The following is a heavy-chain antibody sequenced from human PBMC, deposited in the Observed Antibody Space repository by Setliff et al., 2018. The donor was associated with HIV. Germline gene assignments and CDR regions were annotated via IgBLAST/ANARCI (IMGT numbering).Heavy chain of an antibody. V-gene: IGHV1-46*01. D-gene: IGHD3-3*01. Sequence: ASVKVSCKASGYTFTSYYMHWVRQAPGQGLEWMGIINPSGGSTSYAQKFQGRVTMTRDTSTSTVYMELSSLRSEDTAVYYCARVRPKNRYYNFWSGYFGAFDIWGQETMVTVSS. CDR2: INPSGGST. J-gene: IGHJ3*02. CDR3: ARVRPKNRYYNFWSGYFGAFDI. CDR1: GYTFTSYY.